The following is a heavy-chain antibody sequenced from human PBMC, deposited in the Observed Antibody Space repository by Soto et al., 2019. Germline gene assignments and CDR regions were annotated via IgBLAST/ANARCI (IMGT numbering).Heavy chain of an antibody. CDR3: ARDLPPRYCSGGSCYPPYYYYYGMDV. Sequence: ASVKDSCKASGYTFTSYAMHWVRQAPGQRLEWMGWINAGNGNTKYSQKFQGRATITRDTSASTAHMELSSLRSEDTAVYYCARDLPPRYCSGGSCYPPYYYYYGMDVWGQGTTGTVAS. J-gene: IGHJ6*02. CDR1: GYTFTSYA. D-gene: IGHD2-15*01. V-gene: IGHV1-3*01. CDR2: INAGNGNT.